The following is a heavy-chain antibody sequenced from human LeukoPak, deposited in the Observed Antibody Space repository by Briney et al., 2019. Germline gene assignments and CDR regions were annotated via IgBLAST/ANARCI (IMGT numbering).Heavy chain of an antibody. J-gene: IGHJ6*02. CDR3: AKDRPNGMDG. V-gene: IGHV3-23*01. Sequence: AWSLPLSYAASGFTFSNYAISWVRQAPGKGLEGVSGINGIGASTYYADSVKGRFTITRDNSKNTMYLQMNSLRAEDTAVYYCAKDRPNGMDGWGQGTTGTV. CDR1: GFTFSNYA. CDR2: INGIGAST.